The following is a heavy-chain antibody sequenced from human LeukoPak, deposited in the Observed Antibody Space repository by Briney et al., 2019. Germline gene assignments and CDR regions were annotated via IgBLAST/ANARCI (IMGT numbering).Heavy chain of an antibody. V-gene: IGHV3-23*01. D-gene: IGHD3-22*01. CDR2: ISGSGGST. Sequence: VGSLRLSCAASGFTFSSYAMSWVRQAPGKGLEWVSAISGSGGSTYYADSVKGRFTISRDNSKNTLYLQMNSLRAEDTAVYYCAKYRTYYYDSSGHDWGQGTLVTVSS. CDR1: GFTFSSYA. CDR3: AKYRTYYYDSSGHD. J-gene: IGHJ4*02.